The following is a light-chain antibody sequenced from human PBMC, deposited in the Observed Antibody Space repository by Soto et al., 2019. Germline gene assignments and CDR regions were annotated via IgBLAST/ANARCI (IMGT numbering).Light chain of an antibody. CDR2: RVS. CDR1: QILVYSYGNTY. V-gene: IGKV2-30*01. CDR3: MQGTYRRT. J-gene: IGKJ1*01. Sequence: VVMTHSPLSLPVTLGQPASISFISIQILVYSYGNTYLNWYQQRPGQSPRRLIYRVSNRDSGVPDRFSGSGSATDFTLKISRVEAEDVGVYYCMQGTYRRTFGQGTKVDI.